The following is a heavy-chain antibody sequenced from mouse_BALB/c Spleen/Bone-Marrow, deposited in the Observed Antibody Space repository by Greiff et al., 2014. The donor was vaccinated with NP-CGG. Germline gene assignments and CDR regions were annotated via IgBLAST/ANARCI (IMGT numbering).Heavy chain of an antibody. CDR2: INPSSGYT. J-gene: IGHJ4*01. CDR1: GYTFTSYT. V-gene: IGHV1-4*02. Sequence: QVQLKHSAAELARPGASVKMSCKASGYTFTSYTMHWVKQRPGQGLEWIGYINPSSGYTEYNQKFKDKTTLTADKSSSTAYMQLSSLTSEDSAVYYCARWDAMDYWGQGTSVTVSS. CDR3: ARWDAMDY.